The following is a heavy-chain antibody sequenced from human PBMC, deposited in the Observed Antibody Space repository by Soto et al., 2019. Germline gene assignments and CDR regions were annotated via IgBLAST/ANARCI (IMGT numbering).Heavy chain of an antibody. CDR2: IYHSGST. CDR1: GGSISSSNW. J-gene: IGHJ4*02. Sequence: SETLSLTCAVSGGSISSSNWWSWVRQPPGKGLEWIGEIYHSGSTNYNPSLKSRVTISVDKSKNQFSLKLSSVTAADTAVYYCATRRQNYYDSSGSGDYWGQGTLVTVSS. V-gene: IGHV4-4*02. D-gene: IGHD3-22*01. CDR3: ATRRQNYYDSSGSGDY.